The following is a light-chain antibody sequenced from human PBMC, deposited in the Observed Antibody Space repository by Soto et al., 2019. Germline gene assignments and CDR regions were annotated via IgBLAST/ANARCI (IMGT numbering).Light chain of an antibody. CDR1: RSVGSN. J-gene: IGKJ4*01. V-gene: IGKV3-15*01. CDR2: GAS. Sequence: EIVMTQSPATLSVSPGERATLSCRASRSVGSNLAWYQHKAGQAPRLLIYGASTRATGVPARFSGSGSATQFTPTISSLQSEDFGFYYCQQYKQWPVAFGGGTKVDIK. CDR3: QQYKQWPVA.